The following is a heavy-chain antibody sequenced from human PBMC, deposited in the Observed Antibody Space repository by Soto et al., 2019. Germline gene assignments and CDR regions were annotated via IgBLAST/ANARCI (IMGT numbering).Heavy chain of an antibody. CDR2: IYYSGST. J-gene: IGHJ1*01. Sequence: SETLSLTCTVSGGSISSGGYYWSWIRQHPGKGLEWIGYIYYSGSTYYNPSLKSRVTISVDTSKNQFSLKLSSVTAADTAVYYCECSDDSGYLDYFWARGTWVPGSA. CDR3: ECSDDSGYLDYF. D-gene: IGHD5-18*01. V-gene: IGHV4-31*03. CDR1: GGSISSGGYY.